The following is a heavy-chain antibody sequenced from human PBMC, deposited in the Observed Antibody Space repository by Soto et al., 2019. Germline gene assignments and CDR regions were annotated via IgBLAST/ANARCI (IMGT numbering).Heavy chain of an antibody. Sequence: GGSLRLSCAASGFTFSSYGMHWVRQAPGKGLEWVAVISYDGSNKYYADSVKGRFTISRDNSKNTLYLQMNSLRAEDTAVYYCAKEGFSGGNAHFDYWGQGTLVTVSS. V-gene: IGHV3-30*18. CDR1: GFTFSSYG. CDR2: ISYDGSNK. CDR3: AKEGFSGGNAHFDY. D-gene: IGHD3-3*01. J-gene: IGHJ4*02.